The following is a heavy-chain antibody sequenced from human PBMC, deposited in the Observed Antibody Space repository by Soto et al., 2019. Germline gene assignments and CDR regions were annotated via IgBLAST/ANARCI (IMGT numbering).Heavy chain of an antibody. CDR2: ISHSGNT. D-gene: IGHD3-10*01. J-gene: IGHJ4*02. CDR1: GGSISSSNW. CDR3: ARRWGEGRVDY. Sequence: QVQLQESGPGLVKPSGTLSLTCAVSGGSISSSNWWSWVRQPPGKGLEWIGEISHSGNTNYQPSLKSRVTMAVDKSRNQFSLKLSSVTAADTAVYYCARRWGEGRVDYWGQGTLVTVSS. V-gene: IGHV4-4*02.